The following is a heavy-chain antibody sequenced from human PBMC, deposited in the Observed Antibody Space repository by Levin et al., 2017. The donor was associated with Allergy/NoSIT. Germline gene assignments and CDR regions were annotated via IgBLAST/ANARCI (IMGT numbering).Heavy chain of an antibody. CDR3: TRDLGREAAAGPYYYYYMDV. Sequence: GGSLRLSCTASGFTFGDYAMSWFRQAPGKGLEWVGFIRSKAYGGTTEYAASVKGRFTISRDDSKSIAYLQMNSLKTEDTAVYYCTRDLGREAAAGPYYYYYMDVWGKGTTVTVSS. CDR1: GFTFGDYA. CDR2: IRSKAYGGTT. D-gene: IGHD6-13*01. J-gene: IGHJ6*03. V-gene: IGHV3-49*03.